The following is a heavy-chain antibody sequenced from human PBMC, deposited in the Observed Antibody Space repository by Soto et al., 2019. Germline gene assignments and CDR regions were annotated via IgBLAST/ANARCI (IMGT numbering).Heavy chain of an antibody. D-gene: IGHD3-22*01. V-gene: IGHV2-70*01. J-gene: IGHJ4*02. Sequence: SGPTLVNPTQTLTLTCTFSGFSLSTSGMCVSWIRQPPGKALEWLALIDWDDDKYYSTSLKTRLTISKDTSKNQVVLTMTNMDPVDTATYYCARTPYYYDSSGYFPGSFFDYWGQGPLVTVSS. CDR2: IDWDDDK. CDR3: ARTPYYYDSSGYFPGSFFDY. CDR1: GFSLSTSGMC.